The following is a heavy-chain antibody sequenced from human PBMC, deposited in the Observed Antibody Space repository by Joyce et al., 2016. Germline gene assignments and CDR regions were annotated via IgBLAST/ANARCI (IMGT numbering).Heavy chain of an antibody. J-gene: IGHJ4*02. V-gene: IGHV3-30*18. CDR1: GFTFSDYA. Sequence: QVQLVESGGGVVQPGGSLRLSCAASGFTFSDYAMYWVRQGPGKGLEWVAVVSFDGGNKYYADSVKGQFTISRDNSKNTLYLQMNSLRPEDTAVYYCAKDLDDVLTGSALDYWGQGNLVTVSS. CDR2: VSFDGGNK. CDR3: AKDLDDVLTGSALDY. D-gene: IGHD3-9*01.